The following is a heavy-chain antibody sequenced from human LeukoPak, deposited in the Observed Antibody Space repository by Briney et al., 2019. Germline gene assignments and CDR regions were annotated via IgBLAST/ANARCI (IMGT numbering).Heavy chain of an antibody. CDR1: GFTFSSYA. J-gene: IGHJ3*02. CDR3: AKDGLRRLVGAEGSRGAFDI. Sequence: PGGSLRLSCAASGFTFSSYAMSWVRQAPGKGLEWASAISGSGGSTYYADSVKGRFTISRDNSKNTLYLQMNSLRAEDTAVYYCAKDGLRRLVGAEGSRGAFDIWGQGTMVTVSS. V-gene: IGHV3-23*01. D-gene: IGHD1-26*01. CDR2: ISGSGGST.